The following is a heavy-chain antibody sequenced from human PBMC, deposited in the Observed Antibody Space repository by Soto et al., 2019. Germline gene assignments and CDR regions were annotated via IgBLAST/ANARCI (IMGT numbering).Heavy chain of an antibody. CDR2: IYYSGST. V-gene: IGHV4-61*01. J-gene: IGHJ6*02. Sequence: QVRLQESGPGLVKPSETLSLSRLVSGDSVGNGPYYWSWIRQSPGEGLAWMAYIYYSGSTNVNPSLESRVNISIDMSKNQFVLELRSVTAADAAVYFCARVGSSCHSGGCYYYYGLGVWGQGTTVAISS. D-gene: IGHD1-26*01. CDR3: ARVGSSCHSGGCYYYYGLGV. CDR1: GDSVGNGPYY.